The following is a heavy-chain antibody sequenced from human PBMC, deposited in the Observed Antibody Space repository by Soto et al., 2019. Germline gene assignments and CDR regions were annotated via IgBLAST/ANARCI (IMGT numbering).Heavy chain of an antibody. V-gene: IGHV3-15*01. J-gene: IGHJ4*02. CDR1: GFTFSNAW. CDR3: TTGTFMAADY. Sequence: GGSLRLSCAASGFTFSNAWMSWVRQAPGKGLEWVGRIKSKIDGGTRDYTPPVKGRFTISRDDSENTLYLQVNSLKTEDTALYYCTTGTFMAADYWGQGTLVTVSS. CDR2: IKSKIDGGTR. D-gene: IGHD6-13*01.